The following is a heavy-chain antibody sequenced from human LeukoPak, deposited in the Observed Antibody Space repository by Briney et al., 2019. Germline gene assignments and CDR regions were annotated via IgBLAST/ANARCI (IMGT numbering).Heavy chain of an antibody. D-gene: IGHD3-10*01. V-gene: IGHV3-21*01. Sequence: GGSLILSCAVSGFTFSSYSMNWVRQAPGKGLEWVSSITSSSYIYYADSVKGRFTTSRDNAKNSLYLQMNSLRAEDTAVYYCARNVDGSGSFNYWGQGTLVTVSS. CDR3: ARNVDGSGSFNY. J-gene: IGHJ4*02. CDR2: ITSSSYI. CDR1: GFTFSSYS.